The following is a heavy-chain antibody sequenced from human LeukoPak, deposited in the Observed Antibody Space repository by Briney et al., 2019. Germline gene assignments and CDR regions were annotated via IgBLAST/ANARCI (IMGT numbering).Heavy chain of an antibody. CDR1: GGTFSSYA. V-gene: IGHV1-69*13. D-gene: IGHD7-27*01. Sequence: ASVKVSCKASGGTFSSYAISWVRQAPGQGLEWMGGIIPIFGTANYAQKFRGRVTITADESTSTAYMELSSLRSEDTAVYYCARVTRDYYYYGMDVWGQGTTVTVSS. CDR2: IIPIFGTA. J-gene: IGHJ6*02. CDR3: ARVTRDYYYYGMDV.